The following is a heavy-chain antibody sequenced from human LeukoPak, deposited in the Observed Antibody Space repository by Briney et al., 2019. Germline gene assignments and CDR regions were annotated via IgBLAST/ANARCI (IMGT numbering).Heavy chain of an antibody. D-gene: IGHD6-6*01. V-gene: IGHV4-39*01. J-gene: IGHJ4*02. Sequence: SETLSLTCTVSGGSISSSIYYWGWIRQPPGKGLEWIGSFFYSGSTHYNPFLKSRVTISVDTSKNQFSLNLSSVTAADTAVFYCARQIPPYSSFPFDYWGLGTLVNVSS. CDR1: GGSISSSIYY. CDR2: FFYSGST. CDR3: ARQIPPYSSFPFDY.